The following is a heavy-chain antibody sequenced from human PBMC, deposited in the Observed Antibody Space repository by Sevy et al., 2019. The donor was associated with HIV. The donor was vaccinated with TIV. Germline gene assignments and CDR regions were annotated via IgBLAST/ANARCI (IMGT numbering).Heavy chain of an antibody. CDR2: ISYDGSNK. V-gene: IGHV3-30*18. Sequence: GGSLRLSCAASGFTFSSYGMHWVRQAPGKGLEWVAVISYDGSNKYYVDSVKGRFTISRDNSKNTLYLQMNSLRAEDTAVYYCAKDLPYSSGWPYGMDVWGQGTTVTVSS. CDR3: AKDLPYSSGWPYGMDV. CDR1: GFTFSSYG. D-gene: IGHD6-19*01. J-gene: IGHJ6*02.